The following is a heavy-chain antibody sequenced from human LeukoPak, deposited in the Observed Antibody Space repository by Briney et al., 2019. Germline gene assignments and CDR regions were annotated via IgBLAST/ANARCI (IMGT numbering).Heavy chain of an antibody. CDR2: ISGSGGST. V-gene: IGHV3-23*01. D-gene: IGHD6-13*01. Sequence: GGSLRLSCAASGFTFSSYAMSWVRQASGKGLEWVSAISGSGGSTYYADSVKGRFTISRDNSKNTLYLQMNSLRAEDTAVYYCAKAKGIAAAGTPGTFDYWGQGTLVTVSS. J-gene: IGHJ4*02. CDR3: AKAKGIAAAGTPGTFDY. CDR1: GFTFSSYA.